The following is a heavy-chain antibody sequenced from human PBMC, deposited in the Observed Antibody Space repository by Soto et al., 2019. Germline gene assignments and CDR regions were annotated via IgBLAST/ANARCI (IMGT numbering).Heavy chain of an antibody. CDR1: GFTFSSYA. CDR2: ISGSGGST. J-gene: IGHJ4*02. V-gene: IGHV3-23*01. D-gene: IGHD6-13*01. CDR3: AKVKSSSWYRFDY. Sequence: EVQLLESGGGLVQPGGSLRLSCAASGFTFSSYAMSWVRQAPGKGLEWVSAISGSGGSTYYADSVKGRFTISRDNSKNTMYLQMNSMRAEDTAVYYCAKVKSSSWYRFDYWGQGTLVTVSS.